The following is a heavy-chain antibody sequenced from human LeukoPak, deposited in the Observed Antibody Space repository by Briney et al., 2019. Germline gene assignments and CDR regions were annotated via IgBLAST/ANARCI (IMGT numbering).Heavy chain of an antibody. Sequence: SETLSLTCTVSGYSISSGYYWGWIRQPPGKGLEWIGSIYHSGSTYYNPSLKSRVTISVDTSKYQFSLKLSSVTAADTAVYYCASSVITMIVVATFDYWGQGTLVTVSS. J-gene: IGHJ4*02. CDR3: ASSVITMIVVATFDY. CDR1: GYSISSGYY. CDR2: IYHSGST. V-gene: IGHV4-38-2*02. D-gene: IGHD3-22*01.